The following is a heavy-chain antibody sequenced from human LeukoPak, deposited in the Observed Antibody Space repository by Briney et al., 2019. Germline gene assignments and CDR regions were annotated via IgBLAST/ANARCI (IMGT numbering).Heavy chain of an antibody. CDR3: AREGRRRAAAGTDY. CDR2: IIPILGIA. D-gene: IGHD6-13*01. Sequence: ASVKVSCKASGGTFSSYAISWVRQAPGQGLEWMGRIIPILGIANYAQKFQGRVTITADKSTSTAYMELSSLRSEDTAVYYCAREGRRRAAAGTDYWGQGTLVTVSS. J-gene: IGHJ4*02. CDR1: GGTFSSYA. V-gene: IGHV1-69*04.